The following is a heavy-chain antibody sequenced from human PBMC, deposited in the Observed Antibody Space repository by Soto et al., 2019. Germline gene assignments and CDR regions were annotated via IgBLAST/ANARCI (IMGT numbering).Heavy chain of an antibody. Sequence: LSLTCAVSGGSISSGGYSWSWIRQPPGKGLEWIGYIYYSGSTYYNPSLKSRVTISVDTSKNQFSLKLSSVTAADTAVYYCARHTPAISISDHWGQGTLVTVSS. J-gene: IGHJ4*02. CDR2: IYYSGST. CDR3: ARHTPAISISDH. CDR1: GGSISSGGYS. V-gene: IGHV4-30-2*03. D-gene: IGHD2-15*01.